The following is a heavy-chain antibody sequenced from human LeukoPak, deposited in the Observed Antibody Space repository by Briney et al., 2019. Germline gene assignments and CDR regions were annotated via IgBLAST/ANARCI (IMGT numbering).Heavy chain of an antibody. Sequence: PGGSLRLSCAASGFTFSSYWMHRVRQAPGKGLVWVSRINSDGSSTSYADSVKGRFTISRDNAKNTLYLQMNSLRAEDTAVYYCARVPLGYGRMGYFDYWGQGTLVTVSS. D-gene: IGHD5-18*01. V-gene: IGHV3-74*01. J-gene: IGHJ4*02. CDR3: ARVPLGYGRMGYFDY. CDR2: INSDGSST. CDR1: GFTFSSYW.